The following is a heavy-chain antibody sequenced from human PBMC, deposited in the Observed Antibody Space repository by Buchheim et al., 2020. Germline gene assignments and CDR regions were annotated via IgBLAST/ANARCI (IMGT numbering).Heavy chain of an antibody. CDR2: ISKDGSNT. D-gene: IGHD3-3*01. Sequence: QEQLVESGGGVVQPGRSLRLACAASGFTFSSFSMHWVRQAPGKGLEWVAVISKDGSNTYYADSVKGRFIISRDNSKSTLPLQMNSVRPEDTAVYYCVKAPLGDFWSDTYWGQGTL. J-gene: IGHJ4*02. CDR3: VKAPLGDFWSDTY. CDR1: GFTFSSFS. V-gene: IGHV3-30-3*01.